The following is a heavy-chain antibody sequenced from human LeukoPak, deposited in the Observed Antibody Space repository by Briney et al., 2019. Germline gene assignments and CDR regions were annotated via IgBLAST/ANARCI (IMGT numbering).Heavy chain of an antibody. J-gene: IGHJ4*02. Sequence: ASVKVSCKASGYTFTGYYMHWVRQAPGQGLEWMGWINPNSGGTNYAQKFQGRVTMTRDTSISTAYMELSRLRSGDTAVYYCARDPFRIVVVPAPTIPDDYWGQGTLVTVSS. CDR1: GYTFTGYY. V-gene: IGHV1-2*02. CDR3: ARDPFRIVVVPAPTIPDDY. D-gene: IGHD2-2*01. CDR2: INPNSGGT.